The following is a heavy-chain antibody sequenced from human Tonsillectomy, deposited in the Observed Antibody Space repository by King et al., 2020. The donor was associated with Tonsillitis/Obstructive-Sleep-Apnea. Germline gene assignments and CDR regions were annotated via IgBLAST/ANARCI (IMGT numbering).Heavy chain of an antibody. CDR1: GGSFSGYY. J-gene: IGHJ4*02. D-gene: IGHD7-27*01. V-gene: IGHV4-34*01. CDR2: INHSGST. CDR3: ARAEVNWGPDY. Sequence: HVQLQQWGAGLLKPSETLSLTCAVYGGSFSGYYWSWIRQPPGKGLEWIGEINHSGSTNYNPSLKSRVPISVDTSKNQFSLKLSSVTAADTAVYYCARAEVNWGPDYWGQGTLVTVSS.